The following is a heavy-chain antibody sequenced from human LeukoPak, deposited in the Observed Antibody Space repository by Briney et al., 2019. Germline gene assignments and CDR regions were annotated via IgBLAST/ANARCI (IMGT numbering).Heavy chain of an antibody. CDR2: IYPGDSDT. Sequence: GESLKISCKGSGYSFTSYWIGWVRQMPGKGLGWMGIIYPGDSDTRYSPSFQGQVTISADKSISTAYLQWSSLKASDTAMYYCARRFYDFWGGEGWFDPWGQGTLVTVSS. J-gene: IGHJ5*02. V-gene: IGHV5-51*01. CDR3: ARRFYDFWGGEGWFDP. CDR1: GYSFTSYW. D-gene: IGHD3-3*01.